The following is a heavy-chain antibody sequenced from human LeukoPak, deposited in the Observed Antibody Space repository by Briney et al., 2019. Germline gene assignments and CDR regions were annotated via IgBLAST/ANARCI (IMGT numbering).Heavy chain of an antibody. Sequence: ASVKVSCKASGYTFISFGISWVRQAPGQGPEWMGWISGYTGNTDYAQKFQGRVTMTTDTSTSTAYMELRSLRSDDTAVYYCARDRVGATTGPNDYWGQGTLVTVSS. CDR1: GYTFISFG. CDR2: ISGYTGNT. V-gene: IGHV1-18*01. D-gene: IGHD1-26*01. J-gene: IGHJ4*02. CDR3: ARDRVGATTGPNDY.